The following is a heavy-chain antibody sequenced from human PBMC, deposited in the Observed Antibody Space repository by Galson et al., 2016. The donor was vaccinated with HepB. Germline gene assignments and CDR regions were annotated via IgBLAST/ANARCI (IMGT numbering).Heavy chain of an antibody. CDR1: GGSISTSYW. CDR2: IHHSGST. Sequence: SETLSLTCAVSGGSISTSYWWSWVRQPPGKGLEWIGDIHHSGSTYYNPSLNSRVTISVDTSKNQFSLKLSPVTAADTAVYYLARFSDYGDYGFDYWGQGTLVTVSS. CDR3: ARFSDYGDYGFDY. D-gene: IGHD4-17*01. V-gene: IGHV4-4*02. J-gene: IGHJ4*02.